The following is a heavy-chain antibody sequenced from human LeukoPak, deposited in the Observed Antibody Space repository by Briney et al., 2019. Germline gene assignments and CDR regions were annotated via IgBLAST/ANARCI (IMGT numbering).Heavy chain of an antibody. CDR2: IYHSGST. Sequence: SETLSLTCTVSGYSISSGYYWGWIRQPPGKGLEWIGSIYHSGSTYYNPSLKSRVTISVDTSKNQFSLKLSSVTAADTAVYYCARAGSGSYYDAFDIWGQRTMVTVSS. CDR1: GYSISSGYY. CDR3: ARAGSGSYYDAFDI. J-gene: IGHJ3*02. V-gene: IGHV4-38-2*02. D-gene: IGHD3-10*01.